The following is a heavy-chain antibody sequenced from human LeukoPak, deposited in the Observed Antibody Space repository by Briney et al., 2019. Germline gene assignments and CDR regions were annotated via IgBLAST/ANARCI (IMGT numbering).Heavy chain of an antibody. CDR1: IGSISSSKW. Sequence: SETLSLTCSVSIGSISSSKWWSWVRQSPVKGLEWIGEIYLYGTTNYNPSFTSRVTMSVDRSRNQFSLKLTSVTAADTAVYYCATGSYRIDYWGQGTLVTVSS. J-gene: IGHJ4*02. D-gene: IGHD1-26*01. CDR3: ATGSYRIDY. V-gene: IGHV4-4*02. CDR2: IYLYGTT.